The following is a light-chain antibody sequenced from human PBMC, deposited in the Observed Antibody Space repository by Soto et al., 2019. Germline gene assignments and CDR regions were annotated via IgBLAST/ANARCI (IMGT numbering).Light chain of an antibody. Sequence: DIVMTQSPDSLAVSLGDRATINCKSSQSVLYSSNNENYLAWYQQKPGQPPKLLIYWASTRESGVPDRFSGSGSGTDFTLTISSLQAEDVAVYYCQQYYSSLVTFGGGTKVEIK. J-gene: IGKJ4*01. CDR1: QSVLYSSNNENY. V-gene: IGKV4-1*01. CDR2: WAS. CDR3: QQYYSSLVT.